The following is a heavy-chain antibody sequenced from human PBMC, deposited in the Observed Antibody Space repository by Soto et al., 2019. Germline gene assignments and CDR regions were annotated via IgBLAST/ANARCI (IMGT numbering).Heavy chain of an antibody. CDR3: ARTYYYGSGSYSQGNWFDP. CDR2: IYPGDSDT. J-gene: IGHJ5*02. Sequence: PGESVKISCKGSGYSFTSYCIGWVLQMPWKGLEWMGIIYPGDSDTRYSPSFQGQVTISADKSISTAYLQWSSLKASDTAMYYCARTYYYGSGSYSQGNWFDPWGQGTLVTVSS. D-gene: IGHD3-10*01. CDR1: GYSFTSYC. V-gene: IGHV5-51*01.